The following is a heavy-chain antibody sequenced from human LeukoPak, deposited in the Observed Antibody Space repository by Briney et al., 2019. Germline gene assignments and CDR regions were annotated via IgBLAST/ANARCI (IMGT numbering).Heavy chain of an antibody. V-gene: IGHV1-2*02. CDR1: GYTFTGYY. J-gene: IGHJ4*02. CDR3: ARGYCSGGSCYFIFDY. Sequence: ASVKVSCKASGYTFTGYYMHWVRQAPGQGLEWMGWINPNSGGTNYAQKFQGRVTMTRDTSISTAYMELSRLRSDDTAVYCCARGYCSGGSCYFIFDYWGQGTLVTVSS. CDR2: INPNSGGT. D-gene: IGHD2-15*01.